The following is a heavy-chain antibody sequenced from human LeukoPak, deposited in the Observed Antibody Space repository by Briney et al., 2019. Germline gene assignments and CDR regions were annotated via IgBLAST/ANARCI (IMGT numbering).Heavy chain of an antibody. CDR2: IYYSGST. D-gene: IGHD4-23*01. V-gene: IGHV4-39*07. J-gene: IGHJ5*02. CDR3: ARGAGGKGNWFDP. CDR1: GDSISSSSYY. Sequence: SETLSLTCTVSGDSISSSSYYWGWIRQPPGKGLEWIGSIYYSGSTYYNPSLKSRVTISVDTSKNQFSLKLSSVTAADTAVYYCARGAGGKGNWFDPWGQGTLVTVSS.